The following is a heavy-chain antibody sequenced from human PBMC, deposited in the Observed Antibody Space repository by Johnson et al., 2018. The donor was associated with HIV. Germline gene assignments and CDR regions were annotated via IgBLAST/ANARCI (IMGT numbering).Heavy chain of an antibody. J-gene: IGHJ3*02. D-gene: IGHD2-2*02. Sequence: VQLVESGGGLVKPGGSLRLSCAASGFTFSNAWMSWVRQAPGKGLEWVGRIKSKTDGGTTDYAAPVKGRFTISRDNSKNTLYLQMGSLRAEDMAVYYCARGEGRIPHAFDIWGQGTMVTVSS. CDR1: GFTFSNAW. CDR2: IKSKTDGGTT. CDR3: ARGEGRIPHAFDI. V-gene: IGHV3-15*01.